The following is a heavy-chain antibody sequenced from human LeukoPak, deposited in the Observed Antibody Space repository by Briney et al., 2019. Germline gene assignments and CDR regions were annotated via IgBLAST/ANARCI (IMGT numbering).Heavy chain of an antibody. CDR3: AREVVQITAGYFDY. CDR2: ISFDGNRK. D-gene: IGHD1-20*01. J-gene: IGHJ4*02. V-gene: IGHV3-30*04. CDR1: GFTFTRHA. Sequence: EGSLRLSCAASGFTFTRHAIHWVRQAAGKGLECVAIISFDGNRKYYADSVQGRFTISRDNSKNTLYLQMDSLKPEDTAVYYCAREVVQITAGYFDYWGQGTLVTVSS.